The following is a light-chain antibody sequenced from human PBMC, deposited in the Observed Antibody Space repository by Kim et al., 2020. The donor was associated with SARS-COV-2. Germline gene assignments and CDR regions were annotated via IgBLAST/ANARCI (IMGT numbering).Light chain of an antibody. V-gene: IGLV2-18*02. CDR2: EVS. CDR3: SSYTSSSTVV. Sequence: QYALTQPPSVSGSPGQSVTISCTGTSSDVGSYNRVSWYQQPPGTAPKLMIYEVSNRPSGVPDRFSGSKSGNTASLTISGLQAEDEADYYCSSYTSSSTVVFGGGTQLTVL. J-gene: IGLJ2*01. CDR1: SSDVGSYNR.